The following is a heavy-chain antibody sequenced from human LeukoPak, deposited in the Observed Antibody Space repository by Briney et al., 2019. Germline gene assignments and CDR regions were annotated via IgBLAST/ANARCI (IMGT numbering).Heavy chain of an antibody. Sequence: GAPSHTSCMGSGYSFTSYWIACVRQMPPKGLEWMGIIYPGDSDTRYNASFQGQVTISADKSISNAYLQWSSLKAPDTAMCYCARLLSGYRNAWYDYWGQGSLVAVSS. V-gene: IGHV5-51*01. J-gene: IGHJ4*02. D-gene: IGHD2-2*02. CDR2: IYPGDSDT. CDR3: ARLLSGYRNAWYDY. CDR1: GYSFTSYW.